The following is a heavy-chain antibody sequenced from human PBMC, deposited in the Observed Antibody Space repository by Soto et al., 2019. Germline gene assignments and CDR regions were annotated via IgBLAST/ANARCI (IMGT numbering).Heavy chain of an antibody. CDR3: ARKSAGLHYYYGMDV. J-gene: IGHJ6*02. CDR2: MNPNSGNT. D-gene: IGHD6-13*01. Sequence: ASVKVSCKASGYTFTSYDINWVRQATGQGLEWMGWMNPNSGNTGYAQKFQGRVTMTRNTSISTAYMGLSSLRSEDTAVYYCARKSAGLHYYYGMDVWGQGTTVTVSS. CDR1: GYTFTSYD. V-gene: IGHV1-8*01.